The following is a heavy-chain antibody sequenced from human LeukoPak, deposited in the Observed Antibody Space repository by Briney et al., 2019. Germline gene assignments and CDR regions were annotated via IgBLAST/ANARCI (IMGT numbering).Heavy chain of an antibody. Sequence: SETLSLTCTVSGGSISSSTYYWGWIRQPPGKGLECIGSINYSGNTYYNPSLKSRVTISVDTSKNQFSLRLSSVTAADTAVYYCASPSISSSTYDYWGQGTLVTVSS. D-gene: IGHD6-6*01. CDR2: INYSGNT. J-gene: IGHJ4*02. CDR1: GGSISSSTYY. V-gene: IGHV4-39*01. CDR3: ASPSISSSTYDY.